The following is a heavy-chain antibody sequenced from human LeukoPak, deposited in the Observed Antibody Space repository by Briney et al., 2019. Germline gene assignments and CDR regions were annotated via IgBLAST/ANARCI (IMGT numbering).Heavy chain of an antibody. CDR3: ARVNGDLGDS. V-gene: IGHV3-48*02. CDR1: GFTFSDYA. J-gene: IGHJ4*02. D-gene: IGHD3-10*01. CDR2: ISASSSIT. Sequence: PGGSLRLSCAASGFTFSDYALNWVRQAPGKGLEWVSYISASSSITYYADSVKGRFIISRDNVEDSLFLQMSSLRDEDTGVYYCARVNGDLGDSWGQGTLVTVSS.